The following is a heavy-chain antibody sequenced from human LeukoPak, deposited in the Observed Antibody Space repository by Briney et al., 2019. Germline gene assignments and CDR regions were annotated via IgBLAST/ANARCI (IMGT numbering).Heavy chain of an antibody. D-gene: IGHD3-10*01. V-gene: IGHV3-23*01. CDR1: GFTFSTNP. Sequence: GGSLRLSCAASGFTFSTNPMSWVRQAPGKGLEWVSAISPDNTYYADSVKGRLTISRDDSKNTVYLQMNSPRAEDTARYYCVKEHVDRAFTRSFEIWGQGTVVTVSS. J-gene: IGHJ3*02. CDR3: VKEHVDRAFTRSFEI. CDR2: ISPDNT.